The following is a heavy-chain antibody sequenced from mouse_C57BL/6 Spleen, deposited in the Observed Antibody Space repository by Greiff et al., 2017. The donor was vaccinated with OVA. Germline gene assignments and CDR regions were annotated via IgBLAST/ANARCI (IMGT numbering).Heavy chain of an antibody. V-gene: IGHV3-6*01. J-gene: IGHJ1*03. CDR3: ARADYYGSSGGYFDV. CDR2: ISYAGST. D-gene: IGHD1-1*01. CDR1: GYSITSGYL. Sequence: EVKLVESGPGLVKPSQSLSLTCSVTGYSITSGYLWSWIRPFPGNKLGWMGYISYAGSTNYNPSLKNRISITRYTSKNQLCLKLKSVTTEDTATYYCARADYYGSSGGYFDVWGTGTTVTASS.